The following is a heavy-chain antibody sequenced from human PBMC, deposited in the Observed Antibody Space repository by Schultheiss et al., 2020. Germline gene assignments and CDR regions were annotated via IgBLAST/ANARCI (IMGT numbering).Heavy chain of an antibody. CDR1: GGTFSSYA. CDR3: ARTYSSTGYYFDC. Sequence: GGSLRLSCAASGGTFSSYAMHWVRQAPGKGLEWVAVISYDGSNKYYADSVKGRFTISRDNSKNTLYLQMNSLRAEDTAVYYCARTYSSTGYYFDCWGQGTLVTVSS. J-gene: IGHJ4*02. V-gene: IGHV3-30*04. D-gene: IGHD6-13*01. CDR2: ISYDGSNK.